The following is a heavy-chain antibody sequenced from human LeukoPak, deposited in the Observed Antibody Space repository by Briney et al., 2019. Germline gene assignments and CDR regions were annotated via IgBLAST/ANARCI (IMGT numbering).Heavy chain of an antibody. CDR3: ARDLSGSYFSVFYY. Sequence: SETLSLTCSVSGASISSHYWSWIRQPPGKGLEWIGYIYSSGSTNYNPSLKSRVTISVDTSKNQFSLKLSSVTAADTAVYYCARDLSGSYFSVFYYWGLGTLVTVSS. J-gene: IGHJ4*02. D-gene: IGHD1-26*01. V-gene: IGHV4-59*11. CDR2: IYSSGST. CDR1: GASISSHY.